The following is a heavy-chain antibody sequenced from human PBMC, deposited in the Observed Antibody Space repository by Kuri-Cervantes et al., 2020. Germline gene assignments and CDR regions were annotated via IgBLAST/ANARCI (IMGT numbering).Heavy chain of an antibody. Sequence: GESLKISCAASGFTFSSYAMHWVRQAPGKGLEWVAVISYDGNDKYSTDSVKGRFTISRDNTMNSLYLQMNSLRDEDTAVYYCARFGSGSYFEPLDYWGQGTLVTVSS. CDR2: ISYDGNDK. J-gene: IGHJ4*02. V-gene: IGHV3-30*03. D-gene: IGHD3-10*01. CDR3: ARFGSGSYFEPLDY. CDR1: GFTFSSYA.